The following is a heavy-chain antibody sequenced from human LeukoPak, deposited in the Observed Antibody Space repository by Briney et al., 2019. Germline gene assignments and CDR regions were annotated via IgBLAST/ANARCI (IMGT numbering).Heavy chain of an antibody. CDR3: ATDRPQTLSTRYYYYMDV. CDR1: GGTFSSYA. Sequence: SVKVSCKASGGTFSSYAISWVRQAPGQGLEWMGRIIPILGIANYAQKFQGRVTITADKSTSTAYMELSSLRSEDTAVYYCATDRPQTLSTRYYYYMDVWGKGTTVTVSS. V-gene: IGHV1-69*04. D-gene: IGHD2-2*01. J-gene: IGHJ6*03. CDR2: IIPILGIA.